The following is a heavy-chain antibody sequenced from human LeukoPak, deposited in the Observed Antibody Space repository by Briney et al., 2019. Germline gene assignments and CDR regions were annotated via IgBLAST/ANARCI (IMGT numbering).Heavy chain of an antibody. J-gene: IGHJ4*02. Sequence: PGGSLRLSCAASGFTFSDYGMHWVRQAPGKGLEWVSAISGSGGYTYYADSVKGRFTISRDNSKNTLYLQMNSLRADDTAVYYCANGGEMGSIHFDSWGQGTLVTVSS. D-gene: IGHD3-16*01. CDR1: GFTFSDYG. V-gene: IGHV3-23*01. CDR2: ISGSGGYT. CDR3: ANGGEMGSIHFDS.